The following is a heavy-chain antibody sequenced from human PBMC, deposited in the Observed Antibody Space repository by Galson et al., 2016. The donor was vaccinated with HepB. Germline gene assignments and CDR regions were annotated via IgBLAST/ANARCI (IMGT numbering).Heavy chain of an antibody. Sequence: SETLSLTCDVYSGSSTAYFWSWVRQFPQKGLEWLGEVKHSGSTHYHPSLQRRVTISEDTAKNQLSLHLSSLTAADTAVYYCASLSVSGEVVGVYDIWGQGTMVIVSS. CDR1: SGSSTAYF. CDR3: ASLSVSGEVVGVYDI. V-gene: IGHV4-34*01. D-gene: IGHD3-3*01. J-gene: IGHJ3*02. CDR2: VKHSGST.